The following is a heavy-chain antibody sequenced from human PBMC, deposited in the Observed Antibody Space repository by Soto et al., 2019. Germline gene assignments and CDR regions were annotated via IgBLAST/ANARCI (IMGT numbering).Heavy chain of an antibody. V-gene: IGHV3-66*01. CDR1: GFIVSSNQ. D-gene: IGHD3-3*01. CDR2: IYSGHTT. CDR3: VRGPSDHKLRLVEWPYGDY. J-gene: IGHJ4*02. Sequence: EEQLVESGGGLVQPGGSLRLSCVASGFIVSSNQMSWVRQAPGKGLEWVSVIYSGHTTYYADSVEGRFTISRDDSKNTLYLQMNSLRVEDTAVYYCVRGPSDHKLRLVEWPYGDYWGQGALVTVSS.